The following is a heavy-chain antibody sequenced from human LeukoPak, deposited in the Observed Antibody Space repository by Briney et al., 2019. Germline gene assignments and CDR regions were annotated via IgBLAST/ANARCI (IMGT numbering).Heavy chain of an antibody. CDR1: GYTFTSYA. V-gene: IGHV1-3*01. CDR3: ARGIGNWFDP. CDR2: INAGNGNT. D-gene: IGHD2-15*01. J-gene: IGHJ5*02. Sequence: ASVKVSCKASGYTFTSYAMHWVRQAPGQRLEWMGWINAGNGNTKYSQKFQGRVTITRDTSASTVYMELSSLRSEDTAVYYCARGIGNWFDPWGQGTLVTVSS.